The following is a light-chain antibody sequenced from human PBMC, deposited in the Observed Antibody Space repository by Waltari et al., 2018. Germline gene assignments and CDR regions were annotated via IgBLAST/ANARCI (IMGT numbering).Light chain of an antibody. CDR1: QSISSY. CDR2: AAS. J-gene: IGKJ2*01. V-gene: IGKV1-39*01. Sequence: DIQMTQSPSSLSASVGDRVTITCRASQSISSYLNWYQQKPGKAPKLLIYAASSLQSGVQSRFRGSGSGTDFTLTISSLQPEDFATYYCQQSYSTPPYTFGQGTKLEIK. CDR3: QQSYSTPPYT.